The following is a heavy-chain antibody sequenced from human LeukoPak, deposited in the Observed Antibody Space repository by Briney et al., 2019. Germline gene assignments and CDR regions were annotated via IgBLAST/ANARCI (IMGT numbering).Heavy chain of an antibody. CDR1: GFTFSSYA. D-gene: IGHD3-16*01. Sequence: LRLSCAASGFTFSSYAMSWVRQPPGKGLEWIGYIYYSGSTYYNPSLKSRVTISVDTSKNQFSLKLSSVTAADTAVYYCARHYGPWGQGTLVTVSS. CDR3: ARHYGP. V-gene: IGHV4-30-4*08. J-gene: IGHJ4*02. CDR2: IYYSGST.